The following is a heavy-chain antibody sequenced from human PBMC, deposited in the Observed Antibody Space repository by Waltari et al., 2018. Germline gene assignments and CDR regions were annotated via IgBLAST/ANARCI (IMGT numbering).Heavy chain of an antibody. Sequence: EVQLVQSGAEVKKPGESLTISCKGSGYSFTSYWIGWVGQMPGKGLEWMGIIYPGDSDTRYSPSFQGQVTISADKSISTAYLQWSSLKASDTAMYYCARLRLPYYYYYGMDVWGQGTTVTVSS. CDR3: ARLRLPYYYYYGMDV. V-gene: IGHV5-51*01. J-gene: IGHJ6*02. D-gene: IGHD6-25*01. CDR2: IYPGDSDT. CDR1: GYSFTSYW.